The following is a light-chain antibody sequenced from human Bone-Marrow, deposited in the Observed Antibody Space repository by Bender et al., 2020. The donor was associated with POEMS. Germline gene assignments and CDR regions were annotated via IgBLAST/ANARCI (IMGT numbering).Light chain of an antibody. CDR2: VDS. CDR1: NIGSKS. J-gene: IGLJ3*02. V-gene: IGLV3-21*03. Sequence: SYVLTQPPSVSVAPGKTARVTCEGDNIGSKSVNWYQQKPGQAPVLVVYVDSDRPSGIPERFSGSNSGNTASLTVSGVEAGDEADYYCQVWDSDHRVFGGGTKLTVL. CDR3: QVWDSDHRV.